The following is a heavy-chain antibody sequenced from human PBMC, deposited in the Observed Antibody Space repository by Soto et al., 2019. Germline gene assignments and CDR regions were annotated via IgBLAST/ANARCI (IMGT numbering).Heavy chain of an antibody. CDR3: ARVTHYFDY. V-gene: IGHV3-11*01. CDR1: GFTFSDYY. J-gene: IGHJ4*02. Sequence: GGSLRLSCAASGFTFSDYYMSWIRQAPGKGLEWVSYISSSGNTIHYADSVKGRFTISRDNAKNSLFLQMNSLRVEDTAVYYCARVTHYFDYWGQGTRVTVSS. CDR2: ISSSGNTI.